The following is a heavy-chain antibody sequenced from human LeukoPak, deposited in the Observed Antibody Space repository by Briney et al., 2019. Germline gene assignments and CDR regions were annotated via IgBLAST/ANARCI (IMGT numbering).Heavy chain of an antibody. Sequence: SETLSLTCTVSGGSISSYYWSWIRQPAGKGLEWIGRIYASGSTNYNPSLKSRVTMSLDTSKNQFSLKLSSVTAADTAVYYCARALVDYDILTGYPKGGWFDPWGQGTLVTVSS. CDR1: GGSISSYY. CDR3: ARALVDYDILTGYPKGGWFDP. CDR2: IYASGST. J-gene: IGHJ5*02. D-gene: IGHD3-9*01. V-gene: IGHV4-4*07.